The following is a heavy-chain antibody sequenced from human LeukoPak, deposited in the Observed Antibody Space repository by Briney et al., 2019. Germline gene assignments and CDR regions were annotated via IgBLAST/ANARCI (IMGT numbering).Heavy chain of an antibody. V-gene: IGHV4-59*01. Sequence: SETLSLTCTVSGGSISSYYWSWIRQPPGKGLEWIGYIYYSGSTNYNPSLKSRVTISVDTSKNQFSLKLSSVTAADTAVYYCARVNGDGYNPFDYWGQVTLVTVSS. CDR1: GGSISSYY. D-gene: IGHD5-24*01. J-gene: IGHJ4*02. CDR3: ARVNGDGYNPFDY. CDR2: IYYSGST.